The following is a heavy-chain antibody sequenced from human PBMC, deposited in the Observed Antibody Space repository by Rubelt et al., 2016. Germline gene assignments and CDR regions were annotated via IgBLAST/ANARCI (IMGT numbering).Heavy chain of an antibody. Sequence: GSLRLSCAASGFTFTTYWMSWVRQAPGKGLEWVANINQDGSEKYYVDSVRGRFTISRDNAKNSLYLQMNSLRAEDTAMYHCAKEIRVLVGAAPAFDYWGQGTLVTVSS. J-gene: IGHJ4*02. CDR2: INQDGSEK. V-gene: IGHV3-7*03. CDR3: AKEIRVLVGAAPAFDY. CDR1: GFTFTTYW. D-gene: IGHD1-26*01.